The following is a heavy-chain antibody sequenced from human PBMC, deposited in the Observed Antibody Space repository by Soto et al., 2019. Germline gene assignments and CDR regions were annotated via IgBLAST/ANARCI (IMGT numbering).Heavy chain of an antibody. CDR1: GYSFTGYY. V-gene: IGHV1-2*07. CDR2: ITPDSGAT. Sequence: HEHLVQSGAEVKRPGASLKVSCKASGYSFTGYYIHWVRQAPGQGLEWMGWITPDSGATNYAHNFQGRVTLTSATSISTASMALTSLTTDDTAVYYCGRGDYGTGGYHFPYFDYGGQGSRVIVSS. CDR3: GRGDYGTGGYHFPYFDY. J-gene: IGHJ4*02. D-gene: IGHD2-8*02.